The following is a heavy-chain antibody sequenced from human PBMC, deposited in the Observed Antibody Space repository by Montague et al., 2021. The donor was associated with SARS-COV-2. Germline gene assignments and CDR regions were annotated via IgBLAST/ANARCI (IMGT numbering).Heavy chain of an antibody. Sequence: SETLSLTCAVYGGSFSDYHWSWIRQPPGGGLEWIGRINHGGSTKYNPSLKSRVTISIDTSKNQFSLKLSSVTAADTAVYYWARGTPGYWGQGTLVTVSS. CDR3: ARGTPGY. CDR1: GGSFSDYH. J-gene: IGHJ4*02. D-gene: IGHD2-2*03. CDR2: INHGGST. V-gene: IGHV4-34*01.